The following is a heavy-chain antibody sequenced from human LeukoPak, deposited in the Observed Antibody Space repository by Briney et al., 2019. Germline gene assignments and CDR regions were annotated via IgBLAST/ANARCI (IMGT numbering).Heavy chain of an antibody. CDR3: AKDSATITGSYSYNWFDF. D-gene: IGHD5-12*01. CDR1: GFTFNDYA. J-gene: IGHJ5*01. V-gene: IGHV3-43*02. CDR2: ISGDGGST. Sequence: GGSLRLSCTASGFTFNDYAMHWVRQAPGKGLQWVSLISGDGGSTFYADSVRGRFTISRDNSRNSLYLQMSGLRTEDTAIYYCAKDSATITGSYSYNWFDFWGQGNLVTVSS.